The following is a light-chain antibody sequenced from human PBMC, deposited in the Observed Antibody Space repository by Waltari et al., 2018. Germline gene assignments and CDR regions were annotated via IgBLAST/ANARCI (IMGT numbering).Light chain of an antibody. Sequence: DIVLTQSPATLSLSPGARATLPCRASQRVGRSLAWYQQKPGQAPRLLIFGASNRATGVPDRFSGIGSGTDFSLTISRLEPEDLAVYFCQHYVKLPVTFGQGTKVEIK. V-gene: IGKV3-20*01. CDR1: QRVGRS. CDR2: GAS. J-gene: IGKJ1*01. CDR3: QHYVKLPVT.